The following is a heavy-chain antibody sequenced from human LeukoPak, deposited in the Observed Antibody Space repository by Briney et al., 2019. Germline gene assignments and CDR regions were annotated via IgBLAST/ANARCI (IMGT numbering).Heavy chain of an antibody. V-gene: IGHV4-39*01. D-gene: IGHD1-26*01. Sequence: SETLSLTCTVSGGSISTNKYYWGWIRQPPGKGLEWIGSIYYSGSTYYNPSLKSRVTILVDTSKNQFSLKLSSVTAADTAVYYCATPYSGGYQGLDIWGQGTMVTVS. J-gene: IGHJ3*02. CDR2: IYYSGST. CDR1: GGSISTNKYY. CDR3: ATPYSGGYQGLDI.